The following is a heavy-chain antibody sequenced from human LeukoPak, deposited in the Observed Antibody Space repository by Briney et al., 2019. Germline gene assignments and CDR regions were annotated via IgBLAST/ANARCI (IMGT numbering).Heavy chain of an antibody. J-gene: IGHJ4*02. CDR1: GGSISSSSYC. Sequence: SETLSLTCTVSGGSISSSSYCWGWIRQPPGKGLEWIGSIYYSGSTYYNPSLKSRVTISVDTSKNQFSLKLSSVTAADTAVYYCARDSWKGSWEISSFDYWGQGTLVTVSS. CDR3: ARDSWKGSWEISSFDY. CDR2: IYYSGST. D-gene: IGHD1-26*01. V-gene: IGHV4-39*07.